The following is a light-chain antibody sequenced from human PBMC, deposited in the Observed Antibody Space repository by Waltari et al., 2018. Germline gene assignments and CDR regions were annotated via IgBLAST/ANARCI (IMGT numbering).Light chain of an antibody. CDR1: QSVSSNF. CDR2: GAS. Sequence: EIVLTQSPGTLSLSPGDRATLSCRASQSVSSNFLAWYQQKPGQAPRLLSYGASSRATGIPHKFSGSESETDFALNINRLEPDDFAVYYGQQYGRSPLTFGGGTKVEIK. V-gene: IGKV3-20*01. J-gene: IGKJ4*01. CDR3: QQYGRSPLT.